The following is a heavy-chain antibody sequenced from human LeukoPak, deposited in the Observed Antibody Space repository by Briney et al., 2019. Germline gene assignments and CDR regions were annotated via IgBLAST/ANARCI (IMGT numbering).Heavy chain of an antibody. CDR1: GGSISSYY. V-gene: IGHV4-59*08. Sequence: SETLSLTCTVSGGSISSYYWSWIRQPPGKGLEWIGYINYSGSTNYNPSLKSRVTISVDTSKNQFSLKLSSVTAADTAVYYCARHLRAVAGNPLDYWGQGTLVTVSS. CDR2: INYSGST. D-gene: IGHD6-19*01. CDR3: ARHLRAVAGNPLDY. J-gene: IGHJ4*02.